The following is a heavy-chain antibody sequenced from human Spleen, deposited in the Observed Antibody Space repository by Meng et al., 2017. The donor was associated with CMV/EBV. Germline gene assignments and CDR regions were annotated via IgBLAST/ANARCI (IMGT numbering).Heavy chain of an antibody. Sequence: PPLQGAGPGLVKPSETLSRTCTGSGGSISSSSYYWGWIRQPPGKGLEWIGSIYYSGSTYYNPSLKSRVTISVDTSKNQFSLQLNSVTPEDTAVYYCARHNGGTYRFDCWGQGTLVTVSS. CDR1: GGSISSSSYY. V-gene: IGHV4-39*01. J-gene: IGHJ4*02. CDR2: IYYSGST. CDR3: ARHNGGTYRFDC. D-gene: IGHD1-26*01.